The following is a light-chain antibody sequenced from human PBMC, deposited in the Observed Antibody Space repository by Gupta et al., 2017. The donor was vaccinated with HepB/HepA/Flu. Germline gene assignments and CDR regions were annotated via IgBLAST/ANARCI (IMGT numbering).Light chain of an antibody. J-gene: IGKJ1*01. CDR2: DAS. Sequence: DIVVTRSPATLSVSPGERVTLSCRASQSINNKLAWFQQKPGQAPSLLIYDASTWPTSIPARFNGSGSVTEFTLTISSLQSEDFAVYCCQQPNNWPWTFGQGTKVEMK. CDR1: QSINNK. V-gene: IGKV3-15*01. CDR3: QQPNNWPWT.